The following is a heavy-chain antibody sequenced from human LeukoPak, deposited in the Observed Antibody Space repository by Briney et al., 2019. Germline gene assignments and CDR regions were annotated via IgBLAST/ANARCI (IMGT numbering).Heavy chain of an antibody. CDR2: IYTSGST. J-gene: IGHJ4*02. V-gene: IGHV4-4*07. Sequence: SETLSLTCTVSGGSISSYYWSWIRQPPGKGLEWIGRIYTSGSTNYNPSLKSRVTMSVDTSKNQFSLKLSSVTAADTAVYYCASTMVRGVIVFDYWGQGTLVTVSS. D-gene: IGHD3-10*01. CDR1: GGSISSYY. CDR3: ASTMVRGVIVFDY.